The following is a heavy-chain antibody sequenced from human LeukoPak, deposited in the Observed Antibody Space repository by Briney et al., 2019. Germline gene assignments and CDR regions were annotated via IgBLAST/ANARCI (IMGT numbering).Heavy chain of an antibody. D-gene: IGHD2-2*01. CDR2: IYYSGST. CDR1: GGSISSSSYY. Sequence: PSETLSLTCTVSGGSISSSSYYWGWIRQPPGKGLEWIGSIYYSGSTYYNPSLKSRVTISVDTSKNQFSLKLSSVTAADTAVYYCARDLGIVVVPAAMLDYWGQGTLVTVSS. V-gene: IGHV4-39*07. CDR3: ARDLGIVVVPAAMLDY. J-gene: IGHJ4*02.